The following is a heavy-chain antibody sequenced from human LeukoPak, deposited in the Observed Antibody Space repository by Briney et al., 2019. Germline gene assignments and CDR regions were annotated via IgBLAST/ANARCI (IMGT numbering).Heavy chain of an antibody. D-gene: IGHD2-21*02. CDR3: AKHRRSTLVTAYFDS. Sequence: GGSLRLSCAASGFPFSSYWMAWVRQAPGKGLEWVASIKQDGGETFYVDSVKGRFTISRDNSKNTLYLQLNSLRVDDAAIYYCAKHRRSTLVTAYFDSWGQGTLVTVSS. CDR1: GFPFSSYW. CDR2: IKQDGGET. J-gene: IGHJ4*02. V-gene: IGHV3-7*03.